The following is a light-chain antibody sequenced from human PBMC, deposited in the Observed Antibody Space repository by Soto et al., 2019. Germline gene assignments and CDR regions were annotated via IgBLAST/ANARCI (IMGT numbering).Light chain of an antibody. V-gene: IGKV3-15*01. CDR2: GAS. CDR3: QQYNNWPIT. J-gene: IGKJ5*01. CDR1: QTMLSN. Sequence: EIVMTQSPATLSVSPGERVTLSCRASQTMLSNLAWYQQKPGQAPRLLIYGASTRATGIPARFSGSGSGTEFTLTISGLQSEDFAVYYCQQYNNWPITFGQGTRLEIK.